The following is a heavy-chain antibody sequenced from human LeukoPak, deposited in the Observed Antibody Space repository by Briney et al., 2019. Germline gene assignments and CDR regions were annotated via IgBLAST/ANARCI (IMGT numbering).Heavy chain of an antibody. CDR2: IYWDDDQ. Sequence: SGPTLVNPTQTLTLTCTFSGFSLSTSGVGVGWIRQPPGKALEWLALIYWDDDQRYSPSLKSRLTITKDTSKNRVVLTMTNMDPVDTATYYCAHRRVGCTNGVCHTYFDYWGQGTLVTVSS. V-gene: IGHV2-5*02. J-gene: IGHJ4*02. D-gene: IGHD2-8*01. CDR1: GFSLSTSGVG. CDR3: AHRRVGCTNGVCHTYFDY.